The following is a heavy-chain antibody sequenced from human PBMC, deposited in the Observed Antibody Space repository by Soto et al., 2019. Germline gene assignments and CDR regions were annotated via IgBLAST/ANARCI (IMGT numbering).Heavy chain of an antibody. CDR3: AKGFRDYRSGSYGSYGMDV. V-gene: IGHV3-23*01. CDR2: ISGSGGST. CDR1: GFTFSSYA. D-gene: IGHD3-10*01. Sequence: EVQLLESGGGLVQPGGSLRLSCAASGFTFSSYAMSWVRQAPGKGLEWVSAISGSGGSTYYADSVKGRFTISRDNSKNTLYLHMNSLRAYDPAVYYCAKGFRDYRSGSYGSYGMDVWGQGTTVTVSS. J-gene: IGHJ6*02.